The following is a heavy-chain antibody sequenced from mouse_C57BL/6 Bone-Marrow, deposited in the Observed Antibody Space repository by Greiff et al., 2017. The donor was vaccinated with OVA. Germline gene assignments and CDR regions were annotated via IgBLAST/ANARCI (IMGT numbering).Heavy chain of an antibody. Sequence: VQLQQSGAELVRPGASVTLSCKASGYTFTDYEMHWVKQTPVHGLEWIGAIDPETGGTAYNQKFKGKAILTADKSSSTAYMELRNLTSEDSAVYYCTRGYSNYYAMDYWCQGTAVTVSS. CDR2: IDPETGGT. D-gene: IGHD2-5*01. CDR1: GYTFTDYE. J-gene: IGHJ4*01. CDR3: TRGYSNYYAMDY. V-gene: IGHV1-15*01.